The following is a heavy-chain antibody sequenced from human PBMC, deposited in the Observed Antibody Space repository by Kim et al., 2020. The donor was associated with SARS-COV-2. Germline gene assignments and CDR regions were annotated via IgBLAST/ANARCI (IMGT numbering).Heavy chain of an antibody. CDR2: INPNSGGT. V-gene: IGHV1-2*04. CDR3: ARDREQQLGGGYYGMDV. D-gene: IGHD6-13*01. Sequence: ASVKVSCKASGYTFTGYYMHWVRQAPGQGLEWMGWINPNSGGTNYAQKFQGWVTMTRDTSISTAYMELSRLRSDDTAVYYCARDREQQLGGGYYGMDVWGQGTTVTVSS. CDR1: GYTFTGYY. J-gene: IGHJ6*02.